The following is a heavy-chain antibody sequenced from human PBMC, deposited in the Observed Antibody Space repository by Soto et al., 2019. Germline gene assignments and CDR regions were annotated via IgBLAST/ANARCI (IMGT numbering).Heavy chain of an antibody. CDR2: INPATGAA. CDR3: AVGGGVGVAGSAAFDM. CDR1: GYPVTAYY. J-gene: IGHJ3*02. Sequence: QLHLVQSGAVVKKPGASVTVSCSASGYPVTAYYMHWVRQAPGRGLGWMGGINPATGAAKYTQTFQGRVPMARATAPGTVFMEAGGRTSGAPAVFSWAVGGGVGVAGSAAFDMWGQGTLVTVSS. V-gene: IGHV1-2*02. D-gene: IGHD3-3*01.